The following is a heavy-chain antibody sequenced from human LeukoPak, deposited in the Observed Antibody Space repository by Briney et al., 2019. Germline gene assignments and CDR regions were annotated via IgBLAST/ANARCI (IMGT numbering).Heavy chain of an antibody. CDR2: IYDSGNT. D-gene: IGHD2-21*01. V-gene: IGHV4-59*01. CDR3: AKGEGDY. Sequence: PSETLSLTCTVSGGSISSYYWSWIRQPPGKGLEWIGYIYDSGNTNYNPSLKRRVTISVDTSKNQFSLKVRSVTAADTAVYYCAKGEGDYWGQGTLVTVSS. J-gene: IGHJ4*02. CDR1: GGSISSYY.